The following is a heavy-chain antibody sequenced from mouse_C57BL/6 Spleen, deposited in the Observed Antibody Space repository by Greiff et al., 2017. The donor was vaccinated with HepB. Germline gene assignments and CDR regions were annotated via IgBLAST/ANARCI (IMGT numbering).Heavy chain of an antibody. CDR3: TNYYGSEGYYAMDY. Sequence: VQLQQSGAELVRPGASVTLSCKASGYTFTDYEMHWVKQTPVHGLEWMGAIDPETGGTAYNQKFKGKAILTADKSYSTAYMELRSLTSEDSAVYYCTNYYGSEGYYAMDYWGQGTSVTVSS. J-gene: IGHJ4*01. CDR2: IDPETGGT. V-gene: IGHV1-15*01. CDR1: GYTFTDYE. D-gene: IGHD1-1*01.